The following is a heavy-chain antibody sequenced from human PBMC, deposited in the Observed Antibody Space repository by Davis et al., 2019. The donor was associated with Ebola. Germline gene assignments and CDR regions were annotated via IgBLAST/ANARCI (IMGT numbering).Heavy chain of an antibody. D-gene: IGHD6-19*01. V-gene: IGHV3-43*01. CDR2: ISWDGGST. J-gene: IGHJ4*02. Sequence: GESLKISCAASGFTFDDYTMHWVRQAPGKGLEWVSLISWDGGSTYYADSVKGRFTISRDNSKNSLYLQMNSLRAEDTAVYYCARDILYSSGWYDYWGQGTLVTVSS. CDR1: GFTFDDYT. CDR3: ARDILYSSGWYDY.